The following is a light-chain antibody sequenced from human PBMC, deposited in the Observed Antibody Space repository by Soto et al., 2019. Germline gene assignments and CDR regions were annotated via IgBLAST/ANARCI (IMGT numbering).Light chain of an antibody. V-gene: IGKV3D-20*01. CDR2: DAS. Sequence: EILLTQSPATLSLSPGERATLSCWASQSVSSSYLAWYQQKPGLAPRLLIYDASSRATGIPDRLSGSGSGTDFTLTISRPEPEDFAVYYCQQYGTSGTFGQGTKVDIK. CDR1: QSVSSSY. CDR3: QQYGTSGT. J-gene: IGKJ1*01.